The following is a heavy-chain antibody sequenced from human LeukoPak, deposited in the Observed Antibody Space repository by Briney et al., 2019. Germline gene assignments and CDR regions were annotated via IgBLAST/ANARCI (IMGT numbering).Heavy chain of an antibody. CDR1: GGSISSSNW. CDR2: IYHSGST. CDR3: ARANQGSRYFDWLDSYFDY. V-gene: IGHV4-4*02. D-gene: IGHD3-9*01. J-gene: IGHJ4*02. Sequence: SETLSLTCAVSGGSISSSNWWSWVRQPPGKGLEWIGEIYHSGSTNYNPSLMSRVTISVDKSKNQFSLKLSSVTAADTAVYYCARANQGSRYFDWLDSYFDYWGQGTLVTVSS.